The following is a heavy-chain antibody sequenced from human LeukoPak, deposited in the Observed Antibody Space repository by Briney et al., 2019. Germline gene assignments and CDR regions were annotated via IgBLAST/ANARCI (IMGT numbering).Heavy chain of an antibody. CDR3: VTAGLDY. CDR1: GFTFSSYG. V-gene: IGHV3-30*02. D-gene: IGHD2-21*02. Sequence: PGGSLRLSCAASGFTFSSYGMHWVRQAPGKGLEWVAFIRYDGSNKYYADSVKGRFTISRDNSKNTLYLQMTSLRVEDTAIYYCVTAGLDYWGQGSLVTVSS. CDR2: IRYDGSNK. J-gene: IGHJ4*02.